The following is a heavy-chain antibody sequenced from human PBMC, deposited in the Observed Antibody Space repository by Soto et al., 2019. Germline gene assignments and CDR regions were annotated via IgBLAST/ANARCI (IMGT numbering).Heavy chain of an antibody. V-gene: IGHV4-39*01. CDR2: IYYSGST. J-gene: IGHJ4*02. D-gene: IGHD2-21*01. CDR1: GGSISSSSYY. CDR3: ARAYCGGDCYFGTYYFDY. Sequence: SETLSLTCTVSGGSISSSSYYWGWIRQPPGKGLEWIGSIYYSGSTYYNPSLKSRVTISVDTSKNQFSLKLSSVTAADTAVYYCARAYCGGDCYFGTYYFDYWGQGTLVTVSS.